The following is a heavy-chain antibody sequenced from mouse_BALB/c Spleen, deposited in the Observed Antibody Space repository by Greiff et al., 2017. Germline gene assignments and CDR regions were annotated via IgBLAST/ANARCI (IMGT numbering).Heavy chain of an antibody. CDR2: ISSGGST. CDR1: GFTFSSYA. Sequence: EVQLVESGGGLVKPGGSLKLSCAASGFTFSSYAMSWVRQTPEKRLEWVASISSGGSTYYPDSVKGRFTISRDNARNILYLQMSSLRSEDTAMYYCARRLANDGYFDYWGQGTSVTVSS. D-gene: IGHD2-3*01. CDR3: ARRLANDGYFDY. V-gene: IGHV5-6-5*01. J-gene: IGHJ4*01.